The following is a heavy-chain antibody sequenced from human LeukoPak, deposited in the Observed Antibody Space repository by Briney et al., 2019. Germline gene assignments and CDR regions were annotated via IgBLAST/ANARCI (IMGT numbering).Heavy chain of an antibody. J-gene: IGHJ4*02. CDR3: ARGAEVDFDY. Sequence: GGSLRLSCVASGFTFRDYYMSWIRQAPGKGLEWVSYISSSSSYTNYADSVKGRFTISRDNAKNSLYLQMNSLRAEDTAVYYCARGAEVDFDYWGQGTLVTVSS. CDR2: ISSSSSYT. V-gene: IGHV3-11*05. CDR1: GFTFRDYY.